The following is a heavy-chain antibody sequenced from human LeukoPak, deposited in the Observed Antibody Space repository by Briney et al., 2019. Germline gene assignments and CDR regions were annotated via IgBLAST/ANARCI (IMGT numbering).Heavy chain of an antibody. V-gene: IGHV3-48*01. CDR2: ISSSGYNI. Sequence: GGSLRLSCAASGFTFSSSSMTWVRQAPGKGLEWVSYISSSGYNIYYADSVKGRFTISRDNAKNSLFLQMKSLRADDTAVYYCARVYGHYLFVDYWGQGILVTVSS. CDR1: GFTFSSSS. D-gene: IGHD4-17*01. J-gene: IGHJ4*02. CDR3: ARVYGHYLFVDY.